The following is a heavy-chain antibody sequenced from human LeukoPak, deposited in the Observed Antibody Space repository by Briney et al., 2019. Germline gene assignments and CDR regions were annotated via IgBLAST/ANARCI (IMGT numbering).Heavy chain of an antibody. Sequence: GGSLRLSCAASGFTFSSSAMIWVRQAPGKGLEWVSTITTRGGSTSFADSVKGRFTISRDNSKNTLYLQMNSLRAEDTAIYYCAKDRHLAIWGQGTMVTVSS. J-gene: IGHJ3*02. CDR1: GFTFSSSA. CDR2: ITTRGGST. V-gene: IGHV3-23*01. CDR3: AKDRHLAI.